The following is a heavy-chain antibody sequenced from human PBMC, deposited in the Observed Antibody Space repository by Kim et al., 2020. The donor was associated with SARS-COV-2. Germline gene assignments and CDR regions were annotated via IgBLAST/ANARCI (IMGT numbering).Heavy chain of an antibody. CDR2: IYYSGST. V-gene: IGHV4-59*01. D-gene: IGHD6-13*01. J-gene: IGHJ4*02. Sequence: SETLSLTCTVSGGSISSYYWSWIRQPPGKGLEWIGYIYYSGSTNYNPSLKSRVTISVDTSKNQFSLKLSSVTAADTAVYYCARDRAAADYWGQGTLVTVS. CDR3: ARDRAAADY. CDR1: GGSISSYY.